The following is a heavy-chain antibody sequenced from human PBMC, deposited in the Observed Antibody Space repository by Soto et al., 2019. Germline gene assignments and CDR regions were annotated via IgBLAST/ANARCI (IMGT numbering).Heavy chain of an antibody. J-gene: IGHJ5*02. Sequence: SGKVSCKASADTFSSYAISWVRQAPGQGLEWMGGIIPIFGTANYAQKFQGRVTITADESTSTAYMELSRLRSEDTAVYYCARDRSSSCFEPWGQGTLVTVSS. CDR2: IIPIFGTA. D-gene: IGHD6-13*01. CDR3: ARDRSSSCFEP. CDR1: ADTFSSYA. V-gene: IGHV1-69*13.